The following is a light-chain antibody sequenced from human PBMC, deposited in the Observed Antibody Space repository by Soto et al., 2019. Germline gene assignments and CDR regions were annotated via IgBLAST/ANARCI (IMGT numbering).Light chain of an antibody. V-gene: IGKV2-28*01. CDR3: VQALQNPPT. CDR1: QSLLDSDGYNY. Sequence: DIVMTQSPLSLPVTPGEPASISCRSSQSLLDSDGYNYLDWYLQKSGQSPQLLIYLGSNRASGVPDRFSGSGSGTDFTLKISRVEAEDVGIYYCVQALQNPPTFGQGTKVKSN. J-gene: IGKJ1*01. CDR2: LGS.